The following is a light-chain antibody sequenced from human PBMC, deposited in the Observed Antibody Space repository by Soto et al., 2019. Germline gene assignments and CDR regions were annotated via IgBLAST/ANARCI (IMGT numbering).Light chain of an antibody. J-gene: IGLJ2*01. CDR2: GNS. CDR3: QSYDSSLSGV. Sequence: QSVLTQPHSVSGAPGQRVTISSTGSSSNIGAGYDVHWYQQLPGTAPKLLIYGNSNRPSGVPDRFSGSKSGTSASLAITGLQAEHEADYYCQSYDSSLSGVFGGGTQLTVL. V-gene: IGLV1-40*01. CDR1: SSNIGAGYD.